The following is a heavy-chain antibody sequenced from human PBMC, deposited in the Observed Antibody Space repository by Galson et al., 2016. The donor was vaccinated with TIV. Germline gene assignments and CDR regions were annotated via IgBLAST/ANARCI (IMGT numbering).Heavy chain of an antibody. CDR3: AKDRGPWLAPFDF. CDR1: GFIFSNYA. J-gene: IGHJ4*02. CDR2: ISDSGGTT. V-gene: IGHV3-23*01. D-gene: IGHD6-19*01. Sequence: SLRLSCAASGFIFSNYAMSWVRQAPGKGLEWVSLISDSGGTTHYADSVKGRFTISRDNSKATLFLQLNSLRAEDTAVYYCAKDRGPWLAPFDFWGQGTLVTVSS.